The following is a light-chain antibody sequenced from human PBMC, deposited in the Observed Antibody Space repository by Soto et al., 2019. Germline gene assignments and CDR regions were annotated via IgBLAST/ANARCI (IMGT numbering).Light chain of an antibody. CDR2: GAP. V-gene: IGKV3-20*01. CDR1: QSVSSK. Sequence: EIVLTQSPATLSLSPGEIATLSCTASQSVSSKLAWHQQKPGQAPRLLVYGAPSRATGIPDRFSGSGSGTDFTLTISRLESEDFAVYYCQQYGSSRKFGQGTKVEIK. CDR3: QQYGSSRK. J-gene: IGKJ1*01.